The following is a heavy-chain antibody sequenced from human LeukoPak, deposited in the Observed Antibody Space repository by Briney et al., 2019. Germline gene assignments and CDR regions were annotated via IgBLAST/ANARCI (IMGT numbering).Heavy chain of an antibody. V-gene: IGHV4-59*01. CDR1: GGSISSYY. D-gene: IGHD1-7*01. CDR3: GRGEGITGTNAWFDP. J-gene: IGHJ5*02. CDR2: IYYSGST. Sequence: PSETLSLTCTVSGGSISSYYWSWIRQPPGKGLEWIGYIYYSGSTNYNPSLKSRVTISVDTSKNQFSLKLSSVTAADTAVSSCGRGEGITGTNAWFDPWGQGTLVTVSS.